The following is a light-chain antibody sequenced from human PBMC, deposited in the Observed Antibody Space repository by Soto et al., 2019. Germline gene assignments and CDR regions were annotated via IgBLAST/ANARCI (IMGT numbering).Light chain of an antibody. Sequence: ETHITGCASSLSSSVGDRVTITCLASQSISSYLNWYQQKPGKAPKLLIYAASSLQSGVPSRFSGSGSGTDFTLTISSLQPQDFATYYCQQSYSTPYTFGQGTKVDIK. V-gene: IGKV1-39*01. J-gene: IGKJ2*01. CDR3: QQSYSTPYT. CDR2: AAS. CDR1: QSISSY.